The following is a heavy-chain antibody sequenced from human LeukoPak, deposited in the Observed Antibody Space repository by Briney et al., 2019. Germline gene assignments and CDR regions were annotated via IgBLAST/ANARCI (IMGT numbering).Heavy chain of an antibody. CDR3: ARDLEYTTSSGDY. Sequence: GGSLRLSCAASGFTFRSYEMNWVRQGPGKGLEWVSYISSSGSTIFYADSVKGRFTISRDNAKNSLYLQMNSLRAEDTAVYYCARDLEYTTSSGDYWGQGTLVIVSS. CDR1: GFTFRSYE. J-gene: IGHJ4*02. V-gene: IGHV3-48*03. D-gene: IGHD6-6*01. CDR2: ISSSGSTI.